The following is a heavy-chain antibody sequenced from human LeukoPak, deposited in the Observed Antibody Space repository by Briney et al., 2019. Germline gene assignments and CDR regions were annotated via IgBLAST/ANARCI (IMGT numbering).Heavy chain of an antibody. CDR1: GFTFSSYA. J-gene: IGHJ2*01. V-gene: IGHV4-39*07. CDR3: ARDRIITMIVGFNQGYFDL. Sequence: PGGSLRLSCAASGFTFSSYAMSWVRQPPGKGLEWISTFFYSGSTYYNPSLKSRVTISLDTSKNQFSLKLSSVSAADTAVYYCARDRIITMIVGFNQGYFDLWGRGTLVTVSS. CDR2: FFYSGST. D-gene: IGHD3-22*01.